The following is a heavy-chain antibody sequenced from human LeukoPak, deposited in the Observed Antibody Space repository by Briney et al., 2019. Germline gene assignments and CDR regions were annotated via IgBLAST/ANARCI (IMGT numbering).Heavy chain of an antibody. CDR3: AKDLDVDTAMGTVFDY. CDR1: GGSISSGGYY. CDR2: IYYSGST. Sequence: SETLSLTCTVSGGSISSGGYYWSWIRQHPGKGLEWIGYIYYSGSTYYNPSLKSRVTISVDTSKNQFSLKLSSVTAADTAVYYCAKDLDVDTAMGTVFDYWGQGTLVTVSS. D-gene: IGHD5-18*01. V-gene: IGHV4-31*03. J-gene: IGHJ4*02.